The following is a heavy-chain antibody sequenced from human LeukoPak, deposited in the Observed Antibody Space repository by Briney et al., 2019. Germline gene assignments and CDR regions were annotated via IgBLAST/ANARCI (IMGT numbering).Heavy chain of an antibody. CDR2: ISSSSSYI. V-gene: IGHV3-21*01. Sequence: GGSLRLSCAAAGFTFSNYSMNWVRQAPGKGLEWVSSISSSSSYIYYADSVKGRFTISRDNAKNSLYLQMNSLRAEDTAVYYCARNMVRGVIPPTLFDYWGQGTLVTVSS. D-gene: IGHD3-10*01. J-gene: IGHJ4*02. CDR3: ARNMVRGVIPPTLFDY. CDR1: GFTFSNYS.